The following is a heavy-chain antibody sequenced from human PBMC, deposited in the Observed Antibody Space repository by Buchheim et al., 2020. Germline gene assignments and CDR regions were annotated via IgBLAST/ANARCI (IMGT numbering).Heavy chain of an antibody. CDR3: ARDLSYYDSSGYYWDFQH. Sequence: QVQLVESGGGVVQPGRSLRLSCAASGFTFSSYAMHWVRQAPGKGLEWVAVISYDGSNKYYADSVKGRFTISRDNSKNTLYLQMNSLRAEDTAVYYCARDLSYYDSSGYYWDFQHWGQGTL. V-gene: IGHV3-30-3*01. CDR2: ISYDGSNK. D-gene: IGHD3-22*01. CDR1: GFTFSSYA. J-gene: IGHJ1*01.